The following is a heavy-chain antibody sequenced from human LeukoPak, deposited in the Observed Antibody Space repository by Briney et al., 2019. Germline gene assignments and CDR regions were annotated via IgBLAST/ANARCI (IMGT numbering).Heavy chain of an antibody. J-gene: IGHJ3*02. CDR3: AKDYGGNSGAFDI. D-gene: IGHD4-23*01. V-gene: IGHV3-30*18. CDR2: ISYDGSNK. Sequence: GGSPRLSCAASGFTFSSYGMHWVRQAPGKGLEWVAVISYDGSNKYYADSVKGRFTISRDNSKNTLYLQMNSLRAEDTAVYYCAKDYGGNSGAFDIWGQGTMVTVSS. CDR1: GFTFSSYG.